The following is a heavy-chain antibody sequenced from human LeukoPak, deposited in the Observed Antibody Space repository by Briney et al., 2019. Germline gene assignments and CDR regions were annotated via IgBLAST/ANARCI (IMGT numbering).Heavy chain of an antibody. Sequence: SETLSLTCTVSGGSVSSSYWSWIRQPPGKGLEWIGYISDTGSANYNPSLKGRVTISIHSSPNQFSLELGSVTAADTAMYYCARHSSGSYAGYNDYWGQGTLVTVSS. CDR2: ISDTGSA. CDR3: ARHSSGSYAGYNDY. D-gene: IGHD6-19*01. CDR1: GGSVSSSY. V-gene: IGHV4-59*08. J-gene: IGHJ4*02.